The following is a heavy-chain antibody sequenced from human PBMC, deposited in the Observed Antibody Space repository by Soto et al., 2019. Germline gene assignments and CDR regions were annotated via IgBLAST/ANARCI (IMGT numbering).Heavy chain of an antibody. D-gene: IGHD6-19*01. CDR2: INHSGST. CDR3: ATSRAVAGSDAFDI. Sequence: PSETLSLTCAVYGGSFSGYYWSWIRQPPGKGLEWIGEINHSGSTNYNPSLKSRVTISVDTSKNQFSLKLSSVTAADTAVYYCATSRAVAGSDAFDIWGQGTMVTVSS. V-gene: IGHV4-34*01. CDR1: GGSFSGYY. J-gene: IGHJ3*02.